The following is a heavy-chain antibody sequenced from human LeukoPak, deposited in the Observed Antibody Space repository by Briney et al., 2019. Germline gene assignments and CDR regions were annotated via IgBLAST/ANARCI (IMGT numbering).Heavy chain of an antibody. CDR1: GFTLSRYW. Sequence: GGSLRLSCAASGFTLSRYWMSWVRQAPGEGPEWVANIKQDESEKDYADSVRGRFTISRGNAKNSLFLQMNSLRAEDTALYYCATYSGVHHKTFDDWGQGTLATVSS. D-gene: IGHD1-26*01. J-gene: IGHJ4*02. CDR3: ATYSGVHHKTFDD. CDR2: IKQDESEK. V-gene: IGHV3-7*03.